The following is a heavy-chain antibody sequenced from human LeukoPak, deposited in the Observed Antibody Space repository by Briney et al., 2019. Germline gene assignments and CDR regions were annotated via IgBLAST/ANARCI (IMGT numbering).Heavy chain of an antibody. V-gene: IGHV3-7*01. D-gene: IGHD3-10*01. CDR1: GFTFSNYW. CDR2: IKQDGSEK. CDR3: ARGGGYYGSETYGIPSDY. Sequence: GGSLRLSCAASGFTFSNYWMNGVRQAPGEGLEGVANIKQDGSEKYYVDSVEGRFTVSRDNAKNSLFLQMNSLRAEDTAVYYCARGGGYYGSETYGIPSDYWGQGALVFVSS. J-gene: IGHJ4*02.